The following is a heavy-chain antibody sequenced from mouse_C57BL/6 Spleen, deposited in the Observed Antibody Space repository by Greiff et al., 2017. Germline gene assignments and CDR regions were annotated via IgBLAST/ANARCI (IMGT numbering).Heavy chain of an antibody. Sequence: EVKLQESGPGLVKPSQSLSLTCSVTGYSITSGYYWNWIRQFPGNKLEWMGYISYDGSNNYNPSLKNRISITRDTSKNQFFLKLNSVTTEDTATYYCARDEKMGLLAWFADWGQGTLVTVSA. CDR3: ARDEKMGLLAWFAD. V-gene: IGHV3-6*01. J-gene: IGHJ3*01. CDR1: GYSITSGYY. D-gene: IGHD1-1*01. CDR2: ISYDGSN.